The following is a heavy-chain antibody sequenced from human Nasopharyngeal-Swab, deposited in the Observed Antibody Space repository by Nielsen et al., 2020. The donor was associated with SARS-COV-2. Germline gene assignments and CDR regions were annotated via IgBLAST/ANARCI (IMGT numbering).Heavy chain of an antibody. CDR3: ARDKARYNWNLSLGWYFDL. Sequence: GEALKISGAASGFTFSSYAMSGVRQAPGKGQEWDSAISGSGGSTYYADSVKGRFTISRDNAKNSLYLQMNSLRAEDTAVYYCARDKARYNWNLSLGWYFDLWGRGTLVTVSS. CDR2: ISGSGGST. J-gene: IGHJ2*01. D-gene: IGHD1-20*01. V-gene: IGHV3-23*01. CDR1: GFTFSSYA.